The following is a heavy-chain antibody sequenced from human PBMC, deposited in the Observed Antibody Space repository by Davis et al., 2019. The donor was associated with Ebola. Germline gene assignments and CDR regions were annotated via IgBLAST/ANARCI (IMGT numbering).Heavy chain of an antibody. Sequence: PGGSLRLSCAASGFTFSSYWMHWVRQAPGKGLVWVSRINSDGSSTSYADSVKGRFTISRDNAKNTLYLQMNSLRAEDTAVYYCARDRGRKGIVATITGAFDIWGQGTMVTVSS. CDR2: INSDGSST. D-gene: IGHD5-12*01. J-gene: IGHJ3*02. CDR3: ARDRGRKGIVATITGAFDI. V-gene: IGHV3-74*01. CDR1: GFTFSSYW.